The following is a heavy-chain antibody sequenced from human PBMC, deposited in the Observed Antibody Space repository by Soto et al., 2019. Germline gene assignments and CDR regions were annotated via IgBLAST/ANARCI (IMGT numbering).Heavy chain of an antibody. V-gene: IGHV4-59*11. CDR1: GGSISSHY. Sequence: PSETLSLTCTVSGGSISSHYWSWIRQPPGQGLEWNGYIYYTGNTKYNPSLKSRVTISVDTSKNQFSLKLSSVTAADTAVYYCARDLLGYCSGGSCSRGTYYYGMDVWGQGTTVTVSS. CDR3: ARDLLGYCSGGSCSRGTYYYGMDV. J-gene: IGHJ6*02. CDR2: IYYTGNT. D-gene: IGHD2-15*01.